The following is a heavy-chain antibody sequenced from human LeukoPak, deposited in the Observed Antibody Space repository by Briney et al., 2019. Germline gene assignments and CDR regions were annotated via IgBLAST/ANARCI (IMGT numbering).Heavy chain of an antibody. Sequence: SETLSLTCTVSGGSISSGDYYWRWLRQPPGTGLEWIGYIYYSGSTYYNPSLKSRVTISVDTSKNQFSLKLSSVTAADTAVYYCASPTIFGVVIDYWGQGTLVTVPS. CDR1: GGSISSGDYY. D-gene: IGHD3-3*01. CDR2: IYYSGST. CDR3: ASPTIFGVVIDY. V-gene: IGHV4-30-4*08. J-gene: IGHJ4*02.